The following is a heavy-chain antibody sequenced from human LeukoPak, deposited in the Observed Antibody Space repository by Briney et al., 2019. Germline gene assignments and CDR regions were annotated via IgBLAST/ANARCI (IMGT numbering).Heavy chain of an antibody. J-gene: IGHJ4*02. CDR2: INHSGST. Sequence: SETLSLTCTVSGGSISGYYWSWIRQPPGKGLEWIGEINHSGSTNYNPSLKSRVTISVDTSKNQFSLKLSSVTAADTAVYYCARASNDYGDQLDYWGQGTLVTVSS. D-gene: IGHD4-17*01. V-gene: IGHV4-34*01. CDR1: GGSISGYY. CDR3: ARASNDYGDQLDY.